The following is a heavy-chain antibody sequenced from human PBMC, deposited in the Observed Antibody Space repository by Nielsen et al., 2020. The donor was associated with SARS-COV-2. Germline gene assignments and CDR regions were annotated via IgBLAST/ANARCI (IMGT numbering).Heavy chain of an antibody. V-gene: IGHV3-23*01. D-gene: IGHD3-3*01. J-gene: IGHJ6*03. CDR1: GLTFSSFA. Sequence: GESLKISCAASGLTFSSFAMSWVRQAPGKGLEWVSGISGSGATTYYADSVKGRFSISRDTSKNMVSLQMNSLRTEDTAVYYCARDLRFLRYYYMDVWGKGTTVTVSS. CDR2: ISGSGATT. CDR3: ARDLRFLRYYYMDV.